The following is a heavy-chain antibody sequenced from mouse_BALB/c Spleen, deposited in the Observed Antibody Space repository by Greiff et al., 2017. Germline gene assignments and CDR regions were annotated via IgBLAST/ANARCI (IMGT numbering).Heavy chain of an antibody. J-gene: IGHJ1*01. CDR2: IYPGGGYT. CDR3: AGVWYDYNGYFGV. V-gene: IGHV1-63*02. D-gene: IGHD2-4*01. Sequence: QVQLQQSGAELVRPGTSVKISCKASGYTFTNYWLGWVKQRPGHGLEWIGDIYPGGGYTNYNEKFKGKATLTADTSSSTAYMQLSSLTSEDSAVYVCAGVWYDYNGYFGVWGAGTTVTVSS. CDR1: GYTFTNYW.